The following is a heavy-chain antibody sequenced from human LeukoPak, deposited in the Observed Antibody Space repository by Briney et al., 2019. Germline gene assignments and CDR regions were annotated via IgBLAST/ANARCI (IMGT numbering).Heavy chain of an antibody. CDR3: ARGHYDFWSGYYYYYGMDV. J-gene: IGHJ6*02. V-gene: IGHV1-8*01. Sequence: ASVKVSCKASGYTFTSYDINWVRQATGQGLEWMGWMNPNSGNTGYAQKFQGRVTMTRNTSISTAYTGLSSLRSEDTAVYYCARGHYDFWSGYYYYYGMDVWGQGTTVTVSS. D-gene: IGHD3-3*01. CDR2: MNPNSGNT. CDR1: GYTFTSYD.